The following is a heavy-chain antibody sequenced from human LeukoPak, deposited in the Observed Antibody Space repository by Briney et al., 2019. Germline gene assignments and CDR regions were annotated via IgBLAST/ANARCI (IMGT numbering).Heavy chain of an antibody. V-gene: IGHV4-61*02. CDR1: GGSISSGSQY. CDR3: ARDRTVVTPHLYYYMDV. D-gene: IGHD4-23*01. CDR2: IYSRGST. Sequence: SETLSLTCTVSGGSISSGSQYWSWIRQPAGKGLEWIGCIYSRGSTNSNPSLKSRVTISLDTSKNQFSLKLTSVTAADTAVYYCARDRTVVTPHLYYYMDVWGKGTTVTVSS. J-gene: IGHJ6*03.